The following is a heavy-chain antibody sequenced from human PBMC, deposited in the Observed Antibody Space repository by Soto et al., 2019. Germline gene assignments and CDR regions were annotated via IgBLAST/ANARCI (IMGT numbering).Heavy chain of an antibody. CDR1: GGSINNNGYF. Sequence: PSETLSLTCTVSGGSINNNGYFWSWIRQPPGSGLEWIGHIYNSGSTYSNPSLKSRVTISVDTSKNQFSLKLSSVTAADTAMYFCASLPPGNYQNWFDPWGQGFLVTVSS. D-gene: IGHD3-10*01. V-gene: IGHV4-30-4*02. CDR2: IYNSGST. CDR3: ASLPPGNYQNWFDP. J-gene: IGHJ5*02.